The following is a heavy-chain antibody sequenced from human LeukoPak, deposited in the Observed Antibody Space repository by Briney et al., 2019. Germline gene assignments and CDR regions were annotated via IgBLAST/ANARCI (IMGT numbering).Heavy chain of an antibody. D-gene: IGHD3-9*01. V-gene: IGHV1-18*01. J-gene: IGHJ4*02. CDR2: ISAYNGNT. CDR3: AREPRHYDILTGYPYYFDY. CDR1: GYTFTSYG. Sequence: ASVKVSCKASGYTFTSYGISWVRQAPGQGLEWMGWISAYNGNTNYAQKLQGRVTMTTDTSTSTAYMELRSLRSDDTAVYYCAREPRHYDILTGYPYYFDYWGQGTLVTVSS.